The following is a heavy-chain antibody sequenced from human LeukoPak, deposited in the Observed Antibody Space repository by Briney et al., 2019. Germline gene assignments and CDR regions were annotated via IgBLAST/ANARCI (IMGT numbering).Heavy chain of an antibody. J-gene: IGHJ4*02. Sequence: GGSLRLSCAAAGFTFSSYAMSWVRQAPGKGLEWVSAISGSGGSTYYADSVKGRFTISRDNSKYTLYLQMNSLRAEDTAVYYCAKRQRQQLGDFDYWGQGTLVTVSS. D-gene: IGHD6-13*01. CDR2: ISGSGGST. V-gene: IGHV3-23*01. CDR1: GFTFSSYA. CDR3: AKRQRQQLGDFDY.